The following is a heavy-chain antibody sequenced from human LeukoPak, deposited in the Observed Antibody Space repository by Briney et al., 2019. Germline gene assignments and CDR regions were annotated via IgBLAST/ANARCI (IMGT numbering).Heavy chain of an antibody. CDR2: IYYSGST. Sequence: PSETLSLTCTVSGGSISSYYWSWIRQPPGKGLEWIGYIYYSGSTNYNPSLKSRVTISVDTSKNQFSLKLSSVTAADTAVYYCAREYSSGWYYFDYWGQGTLATVSS. CDR3: AREYSSGWYYFDY. J-gene: IGHJ4*02. CDR1: GGSISSYY. D-gene: IGHD6-19*01. V-gene: IGHV4-59*01.